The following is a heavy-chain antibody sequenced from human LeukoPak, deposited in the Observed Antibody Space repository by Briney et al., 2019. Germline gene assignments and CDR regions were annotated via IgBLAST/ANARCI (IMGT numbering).Heavy chain of an antibody. D-gene: IGHD2-2*01. J-gene: IGHJ5*02. CDR1: GGSFSDYY. CDR2: INHTGST. CDR3: VRDCSICTCYQRRFDP. V-gene: IGHV4-34*01. Sequence: SETLSLTCAVYGGSFSDYYWNWIRQPPGKGLEWIGEINHTGSTNYNPSLKSRVTITADTSKNQFSLKLSSVTDADTAVYYCVRDCSICTCYQRRFDPWGQGNMVTVSS.